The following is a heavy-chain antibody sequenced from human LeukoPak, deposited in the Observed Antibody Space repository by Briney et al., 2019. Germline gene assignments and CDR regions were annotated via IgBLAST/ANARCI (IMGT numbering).Heavy chain of an antibody. CDR2: IYHSGST. J-gene: IGHJ5*02. CDR1: GYSISSGYY. V-gene: IGHV4-38-2*02. CDR3: ARGSNVFDP. Sequence: SETLSLTCTVSGYSISSGYYWGWIRQPPGKGLEWIGSIYHSGSTYYNPSLKSRVTISVDTSKNQFSLKLSSVTAADTAVYSCARGSNVFDPWGQGTLVTVSS. D-gene: IGHD3-10*02.